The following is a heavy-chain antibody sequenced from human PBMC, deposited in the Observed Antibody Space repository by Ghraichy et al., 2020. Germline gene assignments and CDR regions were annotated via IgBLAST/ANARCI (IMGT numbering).Heavy chain of an antibody. CDR3: ATGKTKKLWFGELLYKHYYGMDV. V-gene: IGHV4-34*01. CDR1: DGSLIDYR. CDR2: IVHSGTT. Sequence: SETLSLTCDVVDGSLIDYRWIRIRQSPERGLEWIGEIVHSGTTDYNPSLKSRVSISLAASKSQFSLKLRSVTAADAAVYYCATGKTKKLWFGELLYKHYYGMDVWGQGTTVTVS. J-gene: IGHJ6*02. D-gene: IGHD3-10*01.